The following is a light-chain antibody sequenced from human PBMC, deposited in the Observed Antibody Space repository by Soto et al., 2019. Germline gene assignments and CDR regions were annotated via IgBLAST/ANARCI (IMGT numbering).Light chain of an antibody. CDR2: DAS. CDR3: QQRSNWPPIT. V-gene: IGKV3-11*01. J-gene: IGKJ5*01. CDR1: QSVSSY. Sequence: EIVLTQSPATPSLSPGERATLSCRASQSVSSYLAWYQQKPGQAPRLLIYDASNRATGIPARFSGSGSGTDFTLTISSLGPADFAVYYCQQRSNWPPITFGQGTRMEI.